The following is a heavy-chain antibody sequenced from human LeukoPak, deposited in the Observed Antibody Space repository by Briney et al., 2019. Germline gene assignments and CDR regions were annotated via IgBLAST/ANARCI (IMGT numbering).Heavy chain of an antibody. V-gene: IGHV1-2*02. CDR3: VSTRDDSFFYYYFDY. J-gene: IGHJ4*02. CDR1: GYTFTGYY. Sequence: ASVKVSCKASGYTFTGYYMHWVRQAPGQGLEWMGWINPNSGGTNYAQKFQGRVTMTRDTSISTAYMELSRLRSDDTAVYYCVSTRDDSFFYYYFDYWGQGTLVTVSS. CDR2: INPNSGGT. D-gene: IGHD1-1*01.